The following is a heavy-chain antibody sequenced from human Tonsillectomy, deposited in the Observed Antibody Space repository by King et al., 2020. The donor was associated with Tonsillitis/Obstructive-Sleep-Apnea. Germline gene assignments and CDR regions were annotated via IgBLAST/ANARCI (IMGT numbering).Heavy chain of an antibody. V-gene: IGHV3-72*01. Sequence: VQLVESGGGLVQPGGSLRLSCAASGFTFSDHYMDWVRQAPGKGLEWVGRTRNKANSYTTEYAASVKGRFTISRDDSKNYLYLQMNSLKTEDTAVYYCARTRSNCSSTSCYQIDAFDIWGQGTMVTVSS. D-gene: IGHD2-2*01. CDR2: TRNKANSYTT. CDR1: GFTFSDHY. CDR3: ARTRSNCSSTSCYQIDAFDI. J-gene: IGHJ3*02.